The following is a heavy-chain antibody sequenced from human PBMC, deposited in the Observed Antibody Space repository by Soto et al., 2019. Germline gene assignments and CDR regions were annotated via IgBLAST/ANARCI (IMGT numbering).Heavy chain of an antibody. D-gene: IGHD2-15*01. V-gene: IGHV1-18*01. Sequence: ASVKVSFKASGYTFTSYGISWVRQAPGQGLEWMGWISAYNGSTNYAQKLQGRVTMTTDTSTSTAYMELRSLRSDDTAVYYCARDDCSGGSCYFWFDPWGQGTLVTVSS. CDR2: ISAYNGST. CDR1: GYTFTSYG. CDR3: ARDDCSGGSCYFWFDP. J-gene: IGHJ5*02.